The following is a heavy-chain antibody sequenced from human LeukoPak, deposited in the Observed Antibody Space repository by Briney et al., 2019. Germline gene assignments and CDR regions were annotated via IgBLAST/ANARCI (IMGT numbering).Heavy chain of an antibody. CDR2: ISGNNDNP. V-gene: IGHV1-18*01. J-gene: IGHJ4*02. Sequence: GASVRVSCKTSGYTFSNFGINWVRQAPGQGLEWMGWISGNNDNPNYGQKFQGRFTVTTDSSTSTAYKELRNLRFDDTAVYYCARDGTSTDDYWGQGTLVTVSS. D-gene: IGHD2-2*01. CDR1: GYTFSNFG. CDR3: ARDGTSTDDY.